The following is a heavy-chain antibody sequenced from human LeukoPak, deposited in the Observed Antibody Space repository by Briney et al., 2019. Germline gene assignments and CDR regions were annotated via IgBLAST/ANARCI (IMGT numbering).Heavy chain of an antibody. V-gene: IGHV1-2*02. Sequence: GASVKVSCKASGYTFTGYYMHWVRQAPGQGLEWMGWINPNSGGTNYAQKFQGRVTMTRDTSISTAYMELSRLRSDDTAVYYCARDILAAAVTRDYWGQGTLVTVSS. D-gene: IGHD6-13*01. J-gene: IGHJ4*02. CDR1: GYTFTGYY. CDR3: ARDILAAAVTRDY. CDR2: INPNSGGT.